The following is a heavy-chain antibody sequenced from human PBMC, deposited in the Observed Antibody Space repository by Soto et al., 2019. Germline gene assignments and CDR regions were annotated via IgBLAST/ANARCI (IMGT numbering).Heavy chain of an antibody. V-gene: IGHV3-48*01. CDR1: GFTFSSYS. CDR2: ISSSGSTI. CDR3: AREMAALNYIDY. D-gene: IGHD2-15*01. Sequence: EVQLVESGGGLVQPGGSLRLSCAASGFTFSSYSMNWVRQAPGKGLEWVSYISSSGSTIYYADSVKGRFTISRDNAKNSLYLQMNSLRAEDTAVYYCAREMAALNYIDYWGQGTLVTVSS. J-gene: IGHJ4*02.